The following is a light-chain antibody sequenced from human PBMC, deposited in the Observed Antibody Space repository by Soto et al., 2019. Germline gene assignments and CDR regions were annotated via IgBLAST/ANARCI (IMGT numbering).Light chain of an antibody. Sequence: QSVLTQPHSASGTPGQRVTISCSGSSSNIGSNYVFWYQQLPGTAPKLLVYSNNQRPSGVPDRFSGSKSGTSASLAISGLRSEDEAAYYCAAWDDSLSVWVFAGGTKLTVL. CDR1: SSNIGSNY. V-gene: IGLV1-47*02. J-gene: IGLJ3*02. CDR2: SNN. CDR3: AAWDDSLSVWV.